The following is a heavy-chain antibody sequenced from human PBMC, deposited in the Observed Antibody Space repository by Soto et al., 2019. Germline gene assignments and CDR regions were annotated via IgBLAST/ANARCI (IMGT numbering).Heavy chain of an antibody. J-gene: IGHJ4*02. D-gene: IGHD6-19*01. V-gene: IGHV3-11*01. CDR2: LNTLSSAI. CDR3: ARRLQWQLRPLDS. CDR1: GFTFSDYY. Sequence: GGSLRLSCAGSGFTFSDYYMTWIRPAPGQGLEWVSYLNTLSSAIYYADSVKGRLTISRDNAKNSLYLQMNSLRDEETAVYYCARRLQWQLRPLDSWGRGSLVTVSS.